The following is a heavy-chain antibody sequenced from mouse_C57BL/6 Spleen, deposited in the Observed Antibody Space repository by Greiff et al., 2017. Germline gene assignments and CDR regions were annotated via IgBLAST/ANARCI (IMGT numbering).Heavy chain of an antibody. D-gene: IGHD4-1*01. CDR3: ARLNWDYAMDY. V-gene: IGHV7-3*01. CDR2: IRNKANGYTT. Sequence: VQLVESGGGLVQPGGSLSLSCAASGFTFTDYYMSWVRQPPGKALEWLGFIRNKANGYTTEYSASVKGRFTISRDNSQSILYLQMNALRAEDSATYYCARLNWDYAMDYWGQGTSVTVSS. CDR1: GFTFTDYY. J-gene: IGHJ4*01.